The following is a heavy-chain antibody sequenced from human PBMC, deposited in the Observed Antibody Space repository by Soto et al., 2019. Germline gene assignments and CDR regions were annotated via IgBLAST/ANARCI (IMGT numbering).Heavy chain of an antibody. CDR3: ARLTRQHQLFAC. Sequence: SETLSLTCTVSGGSISGGSYYWGWIRQPPGKGLEWIGSIYYSGSTYYNPSLKSRVTISVDTSKHQFSLKLSSVTAADTALYYCARLTRQHQLFACCGQGTLVTVSS. CDR2: IYYSGST. CDR1: GGSISGGSYY. V-gene: IGHV4-39*01. J-gene: IGHJ4*02. D-gene: IGHD6-13*01.